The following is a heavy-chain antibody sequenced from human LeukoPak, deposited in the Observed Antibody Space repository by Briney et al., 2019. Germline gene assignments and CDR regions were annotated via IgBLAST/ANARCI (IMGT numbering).Heavy chain of an antibody. CDR1: RFIFDNYG. CDR3: AKDWGFYDYVWGSYRPPRNDY. J-gene: IGHJ4*02. D-gene: IGHD3-16*02. V-gene: IGHV3-23*01. Sequence: PGGSLRLSCAASRFIFDNYGMTWVRQAPGKGLEWVSGISDDGYGTYYADSVKGRFTISRDNSKNTLYLQMNSLRAEDTAVYYCAKDWGFYDYVWGSYRPPRNDYWGQGTLVTVSS. CDR2: ISDDGYGT.